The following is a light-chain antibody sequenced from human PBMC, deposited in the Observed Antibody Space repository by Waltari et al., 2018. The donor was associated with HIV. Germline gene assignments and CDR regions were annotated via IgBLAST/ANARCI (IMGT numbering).Light chain of an antibody. J-gene: IGLJ1*01. V-gene: IGLV2-8*01. CDR1: SSDVGGYDY. CDR2: EGS. CDR3: TSYAGSGEYV. Sequence: QSALTQPPSASGSPGQSVTISCTGTSSDVGGYDYVSWYQHHPGKVPRLSMYEGSKRPSGVPDRFSGFKSGNTASLTVSGLQAEDEADYYCTSYAGSGEYVFGTGTKVTVL.